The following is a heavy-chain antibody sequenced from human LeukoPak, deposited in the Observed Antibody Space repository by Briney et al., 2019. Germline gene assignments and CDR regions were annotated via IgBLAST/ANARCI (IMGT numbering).Heavy chain of an antibody. V-gene: IGHV3-23*01. CDR1: GFTFSSYA. D-gene: IGHD2-2*01. CDR2: ISGSGGST. Sequence: PGGSLRLSCAASGFTFSSYAMSWVRQAPGKGLEWVSAISGSGGSTYYADSVKGRFTISRDNSKNTLYLQMNSLRAEDTAVYYCGRDYCSSTSCHGDYWGQGTLVTVSS. CDR3: GRDYCSSTSCHGDY. J-gene: IGHJ4*02.